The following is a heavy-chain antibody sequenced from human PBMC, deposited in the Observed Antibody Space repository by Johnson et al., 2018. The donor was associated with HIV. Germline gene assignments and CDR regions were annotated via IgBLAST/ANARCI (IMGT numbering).Heavy chain of an antibody. V-gene: IGHV3-30-3*01. CDR2: ISYDGSNK. Sequence: QVQLVESGGGVVQPGRSLRLSCAASGFTFSSYAMHWVRPAPGKGLEWVAVISYDGSNKYYADSVKGRFTISRDNSKNTLYLQMNSLRAEDTAVYYCAKGGGQLWFYIAFDIWGQGTMVTVSS. CDR3: AKGGGQLWFYIAFDI. CDR1: GFTFSSYA. D-gene: IGHD5-18*01. J-gene: IGHJ3*02.